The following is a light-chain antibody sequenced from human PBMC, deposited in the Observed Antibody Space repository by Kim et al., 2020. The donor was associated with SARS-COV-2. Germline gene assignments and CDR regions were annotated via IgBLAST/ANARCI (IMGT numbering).Light chain of an antibody. CDR2: GAS. V-gene: IGKV3-20*01. Sequence: EVVLTQSPGTLSLSPGDRATLSCRVSPTMNGDFLAWYQQRPGQPPRLLISGASRRATGTPDRFSGSGSGTDFTLTIDRLEPEDFAVYYCQEYDTSLGTFGPGTKVDIK. CDR3: QEYDTSLGT. J-gene: IGKJ3*01. CDR1: PTMNGDF.